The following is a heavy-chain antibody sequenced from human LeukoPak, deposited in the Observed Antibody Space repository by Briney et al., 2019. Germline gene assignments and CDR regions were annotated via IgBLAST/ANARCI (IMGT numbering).Heavy chain of an antibody. CDR3: ANGGITMVRGVGYYFDY. Sequence: GGSLRLSCAASGFTFSSYAMSWVRQAPGKGLEWVSAISGSGGSTYYADSVKGRFTISRDNSKNTLYLQMNSLRAEDTAVYYCANGGITMVRGVGYYFDYWGQGTLVTVSS. CDR1: GFTFSSYA. V-gene: IGHV3-23*01. J-gene: IGHJ4*02. CDR2: ISGSGGST. D-gene: IGHD3-10*01.